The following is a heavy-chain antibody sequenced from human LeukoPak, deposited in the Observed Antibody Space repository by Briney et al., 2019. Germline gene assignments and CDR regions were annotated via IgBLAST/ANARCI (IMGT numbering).Heavy chain of an antibody. CDR3: ARDLAYSSGPARDY. Sequence: GASVKVSCKASGYTFTGYYMHWVRQAPGQGLEWMGWSNPNSGGTNYAQKFQGRATMTRDTSISTAYMELSRLRSDDTAVYCCARDLAYSSGPARDYWGQGTLVTVSS. CDR1: GYTFTGYY. J-gene: IGHJ4*02. V-gene: IGHV1-2*02. CDR2: SNPNSGGT. D-gene: IGHD6-19*01.